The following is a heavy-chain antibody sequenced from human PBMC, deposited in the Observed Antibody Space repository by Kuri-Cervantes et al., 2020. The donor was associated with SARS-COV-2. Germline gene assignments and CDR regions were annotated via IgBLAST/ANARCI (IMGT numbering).Heavy chain of an antibody. Sequence: GGSLRLSCAASGFTFSSYAMHWVRQAPGKGLEWVSSISSSSSYIYYADSVKGRFTISRDNAKNSLYLQMNSLRAEDTAVYYCARDCGYCGGHDAFDIWGQGTMVTVSS. D-gene: IGHD2-21*01. CDR2: ISSSSSYI. CDR1: GFTFSSYA. V-gene: IGHV3-21*01. CDR3: ARDCGYCGGHDAFDI. J-gene: IGHJ3*02.